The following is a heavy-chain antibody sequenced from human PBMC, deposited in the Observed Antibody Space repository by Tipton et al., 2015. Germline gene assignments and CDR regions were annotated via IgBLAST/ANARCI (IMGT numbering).Heavy chain of an antibody. D-gene: IGHD6-6*01. CDR1: GGSISSGGYY. Sequence: LRLSCTVSGGSISSGGYYWSWIRQHPGKGLEWIGYIYYSGSTFYNPSPKSRVTVSLDTSNNQFSLKLSSVTAADTAVYYCARDQGRVNEYSSSLGMDVWGQGTTVTVSS. J-gene: IGHJ6*02. CDR2: IYYSGST. CDR3: ARDQGRVNEYSSSLGMDV. V-gene: IGHV4-31*03.